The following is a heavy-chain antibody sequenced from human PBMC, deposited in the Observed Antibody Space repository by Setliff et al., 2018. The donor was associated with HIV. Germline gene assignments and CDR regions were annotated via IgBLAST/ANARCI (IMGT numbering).Heavy chain of an antibody. CDR3: AAPLRYDSSGYYEEAFDI. CDR2: IVVGSGNT. Sequence: SVKVSCKASGFTFTSSAVQWVRQARGRRLEWIGWIVVGSGNTNYAQKFQERVTITRDMSTSTAYMELSSLRSEDTAVYYCAAPLRYDSSGYYEEAFDIWGQGTMVTVSS. D-gene: IGHD3-22*01. J-gene: IGHJ3*02. V-gene: IGHV1-58*01. CDR1: GFTFTSSA.